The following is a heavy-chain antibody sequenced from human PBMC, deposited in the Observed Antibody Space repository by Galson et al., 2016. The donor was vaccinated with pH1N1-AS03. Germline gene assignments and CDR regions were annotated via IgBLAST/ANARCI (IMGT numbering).Heavy chain of an antibody. V-gene: IGHV1-8*01. Sequence: SVKVSCKASGYTFTNYDINWVRQAPGQGLEWMGWMNPDTGNAGYAEKFQGRVTMTRNTSISTAYMELSSLRSEDTDVYYCARAPTKYYEILTGYYRVWFDPWGQGTLVAVSS. CDR3: ARAPTKYYEILTGYYRVWFDP. CDR1: GYTFTNYD. D-gene: IGHD3-9*01. CDR2: MNPDTGNA. J-gene: IGHJ5*02.